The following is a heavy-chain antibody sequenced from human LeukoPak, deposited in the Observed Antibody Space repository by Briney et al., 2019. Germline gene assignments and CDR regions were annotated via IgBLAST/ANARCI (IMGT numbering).Heavy chain of an antibody. CDR3: AKIYCYDSSGYYYYFQH. Sequence: PGGSLRLSCAASGFTFSSYAMSWVRQAPGKGLEWVSAISGSGGSTYYADSVKGRFTISRDNSKNTLYLQMNSLRAEDTAVYYCAKIYCYDSSGYYYYFQHWGQGTLVTVSS. CDR1: GFTFSSYA. J-gene: IGHJ1*01. CDR2: ISGSGGST. D-gene: IGHD3-22*01. V-gene: IGHV3-23*01.